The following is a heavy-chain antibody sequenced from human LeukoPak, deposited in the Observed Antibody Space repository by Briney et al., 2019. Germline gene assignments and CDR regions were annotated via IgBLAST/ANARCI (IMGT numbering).Heavy chain of an antibody. CDR2: INPSGGST. CDR1: GYTFTSYY. J-gene: IGHJ6*02. V-gene: IGHV1-46*01. Sequence: GASVKVSCKASGYTFTSYYMHWVRQAPGQGLEWMGIINPSGGSTSYAQKFQGRVTMTRDTSTSTVYMELSSLRSEDTAVYYCAREMGDCSSTSCRYYYYYGMDVWGQGTTVTVSS. CDR3: AREMGDCSSTSCRYYYYYGMDV. D-gene: IGHD2-2*01.